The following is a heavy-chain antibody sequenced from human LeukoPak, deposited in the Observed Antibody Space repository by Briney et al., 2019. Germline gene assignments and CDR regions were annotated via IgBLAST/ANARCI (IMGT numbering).Heavy chain of an antibody. CDR1: GYTFTSYD. V-gene: IGHV1-8*01. D-gene: IGHD5-24*01. J-gene: IGHJ4*02. CDR2: MNPNSGNT. Sequence: ASVKVSCKASGYTFTSYDINWVRQATGQGLEWMGWMNPNSGNTGYAQKFQGRVTMTRNTSISTAYMELSSLRSEDTAVCYCARTGDGYNLPDYWGQGTLVTVSS. CDR3: ARTGDGYNLPDY.